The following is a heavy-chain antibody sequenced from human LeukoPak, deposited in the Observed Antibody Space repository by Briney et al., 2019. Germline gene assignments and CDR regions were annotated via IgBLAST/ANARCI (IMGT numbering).Heavy chain of an antibody. CDR2: IDSTSTYI. CDR3: ARDTSGSQVITFLDY. Sequence: PGGSLRPSCAASGFSFSSSSMSWVRQAPGKGLEWVSYIDSTSTYIFYADSVKGRFTLSRDNAKNSLILQMNSLRAEDTAVYYCARDTSGSQVITFLDYWGQGILVTVAS. D-gene: IGHD3-10*01. J-gene: IGHJ4*02. CDR1: GFSFSSSS. V-gene: IGHV3-21*01.